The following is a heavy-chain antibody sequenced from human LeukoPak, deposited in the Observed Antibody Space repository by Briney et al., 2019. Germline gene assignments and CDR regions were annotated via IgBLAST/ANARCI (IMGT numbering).Heavy chain of an antibody. J-gene: IGHJ4*02. CDR1: GFTFSDYY. CDR3: ARGVYYDILTGYYNWDYFDY. D-gene: IGHD3-9*01. Sequence: GGSLRLSSAASGFTFSDYYMSWIRQAPGKGLEWVSYISSSGSTIYYADSVMVRFTISRDNAKNSLYVQMNSLRAEDTAVYYCARGVYYDILTGYYNWDYFDYWGQGTLVTVSS. V-gene: IGHV3-11*04. CDR2: ISSSGSTI.